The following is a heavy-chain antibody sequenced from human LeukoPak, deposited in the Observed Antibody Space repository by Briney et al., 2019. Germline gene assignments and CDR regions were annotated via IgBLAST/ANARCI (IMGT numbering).Heavy chain of an antibody. CDR3: ATARAGAAFRWFDP. J-gene: IGHJ5*02. Sequence: SETLSLTCAVYGGSFSGYYWSWIRQPPGKGLEWIGEINHSGSTNYNPSLKSRVTISVDTSKNQFSLKLSSVTAADTAVHYCATARAGAAFRWFDPWGQGTLVTVSS. D-gene: IGHD6-19*01. V-gene: IGHV4-34*01. CDR2: INHSGST. CDR1: GGSFSGYY.